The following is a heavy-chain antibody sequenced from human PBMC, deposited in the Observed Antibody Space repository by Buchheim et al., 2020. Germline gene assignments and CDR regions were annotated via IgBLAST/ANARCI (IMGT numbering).Heavy chain of an antibody. CDR2: ISGSGGST. D-gene: IGHD5-18*01. J-gene: IGHJ6*02. CDR1: GFTFSSYA. V-gene: IGHV3-23*01. Sequence: EVQLLESGGGLVQPGGSLRLFCAASGFTFSSYAMSWVRQAPGKGLEWVSAISGSGGSTYYADSVTGRFTISRDNSKNTLYLQMNSLRAEDTAVYYCAKGNNIQLSHFYGMDVWGQGTT. CDR3: AKGNNIQLSHFYGMDV.